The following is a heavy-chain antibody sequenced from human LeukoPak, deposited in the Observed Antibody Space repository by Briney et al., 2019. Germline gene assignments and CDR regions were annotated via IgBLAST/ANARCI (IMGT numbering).Heavy chain of an antibody. J-gene: IGHJ4*02. Sequence: ASVKVSCKASGFTFTSSAVQWVRQARGQRLEWIGWIVVGSGNTNYAQKFQERVTITRGMSTSTAYMELSSLRSEDTAVYYCAALTYYYDSSGYYTDYWGQGTLVTVSS. CDR1: GFTFTSSA. CDR3: AALTYYYDSSGYYTDY. V-gene: IGHV1-58*01. CDR2: IVVGSGNT. D-gene: IGHD3-22*01.